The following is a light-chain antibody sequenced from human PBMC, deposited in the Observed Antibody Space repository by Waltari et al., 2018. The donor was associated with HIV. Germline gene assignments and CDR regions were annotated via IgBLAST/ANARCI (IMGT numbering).Light chain of an antibody. CDR3: QKFNSAPLT. J-gene: IGKJ4*01. CDR2: AAS. V-gene: IGKV1-27*01. CDR1: QAINNY. Sequence: DIQMTQSPSSLSAFIGDTVTITCRASQAINNYLAWYQHRPGEAPHLLIYAASTLQSGVPSRFSVSGSGTDFTLTITNLQPEDVGTDYCQKFNSAPLTFGGGTKVEIK.